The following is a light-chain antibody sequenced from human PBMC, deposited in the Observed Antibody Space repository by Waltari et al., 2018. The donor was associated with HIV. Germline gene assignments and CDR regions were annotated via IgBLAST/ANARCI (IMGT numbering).Light chain of an antibody. CDR1: RSNIGSTT. J-gene: IGLJ1*01. CDR2: SHK. V-gene: IGLV1-44*01. CDR3: LAWDVSLQGYV. Sequence: QSVLTQPPSASGTPGQRVTISCSGSRSNIGSTTVNWYQQVPGTAPKLLIYSHKGRPPGVPDRFSGSKSGTSASRAINGLQSEDEADYYCLAWDVSLQGYVFGTGTKVTVL.